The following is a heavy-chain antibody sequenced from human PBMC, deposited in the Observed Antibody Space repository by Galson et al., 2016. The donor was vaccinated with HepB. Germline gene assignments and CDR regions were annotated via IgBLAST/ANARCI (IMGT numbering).Heavy chain of an antibody. J-gene: IGHJ6*03. Sequence: SLRLSCAASGFTLSDYYMSWIRQAPGKGLEWVSYIGSSSSYRNYADSVKGRFTISRDNAKNSLYLQMNSLRAEDTAVYYCARAVGAYYYYMDVWGKGTTVTVSS. CDR3: ARAVGAYYYYMDV. D-gene: IGHD3-16*01. CDR1: GFTLSDYY. V-gene: IGHV3-11*06. CDR2: IGSSSSYR.